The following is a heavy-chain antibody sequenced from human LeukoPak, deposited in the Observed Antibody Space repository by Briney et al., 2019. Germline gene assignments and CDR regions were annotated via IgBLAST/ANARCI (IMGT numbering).Heavy chain of an antibody. D-gene: IGHD5-12*01. V-gene: IGHV4-34*01. J-gene: IGHJ4*02. CDR1: GGSFSGYY. CDR3: ARGTITTRGCFDY. CDR2: INHSGST. Sequence: SETLSLTCAVYGGSFSGYYWSWIRQPPGKGLEWIGEINHSGSTNYNPSLKSRVTISVDTSKNQFPLKLSSVTAADTAVYYCARGTITTRGCFDYWGQGTLVTVSS.